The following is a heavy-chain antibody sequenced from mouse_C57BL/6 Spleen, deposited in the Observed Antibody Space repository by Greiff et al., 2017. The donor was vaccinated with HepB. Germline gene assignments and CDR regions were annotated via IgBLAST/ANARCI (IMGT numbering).Heavy chain of an antibody. CDR3: ARQLRRGAMDY. CDR2: IDPSDSYT. Sequence: QVQLQQPGAELVRPGTSVKLSCKASGYTFTSYWMHWVKQRPGQGLEWIGVIDPSDSYTNYNQKFKGKATLTVDTSSSTAYMQLSSLTSEDSAVYYCARQLRRGAMDYWGQGTSVTVSS. V-gene: IGHV1-59*01. J-gene: IGHJ4*01. D-gene: IGHD3-2*02. CDR1: GYTFTSYW.